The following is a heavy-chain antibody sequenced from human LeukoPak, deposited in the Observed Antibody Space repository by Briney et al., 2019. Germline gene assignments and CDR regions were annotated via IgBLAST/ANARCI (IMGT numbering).Heavy chain of an antibody. Sequence: GGSLRLSCAASGFTFSSYWMSWVRQAPGKGLEWVANIKQDGSEKYYVDSVKGRFTISRDNAKNSLYLQMNSLRAEDTAVYYCARSPGREPYDDAFDIWGQGTMVTVSS. D-gene: IGHD5-12*01. J-gene: IGHJ3*02. V-gene: IGHV3-7*01. CDR3: ARSPGREPYDDAFDI. CDR2: IKQDGSEK. CDR1: GFTFSSYW.